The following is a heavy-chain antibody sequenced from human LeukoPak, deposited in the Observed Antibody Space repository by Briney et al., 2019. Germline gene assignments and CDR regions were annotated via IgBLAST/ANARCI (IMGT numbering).Heavy chain of an antibody. V-gene: IGHV3-74*01. J-gene: IGHJ4*02. CDR3: AREPHGYSGLDY. Sequence: GRSLRLSCAASGFTFDDYAMHWVRQAPGKGLVWVSRINSDGSSTSYADSVKGRFTISRDNAKNTLYLQMNSPRAEDTAVYYCAREPHGYSGLDYWGQGTLVTVSS. D-gene: IGHD5-12*01. CDR2: INSDGSST. CDR1: GFTFDDYA.